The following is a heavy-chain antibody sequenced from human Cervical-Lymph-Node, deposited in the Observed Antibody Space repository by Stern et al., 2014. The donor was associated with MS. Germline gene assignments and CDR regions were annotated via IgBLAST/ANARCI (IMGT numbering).Heavy chain of an antibody. CDR3: ASKPTNGPAPFDY. Sequence: QVQLMQSGAEVRKPGASVKVSCKASGYTFTTHSVHWVRQAPGQRLEWMGWIDAGDGNTRYSQELQGRVTITRDTFASTAYMELNSLTSEDTAIYYCASKPTNGPAPFDYWGQGTLVTVSS. CDR1: GYTFTTHS. CDR2: IDAGDGNT. D-gene: IGHD2-8*01. J-gene: IGHJ4*02. V-gene: IGHV1-3*01.